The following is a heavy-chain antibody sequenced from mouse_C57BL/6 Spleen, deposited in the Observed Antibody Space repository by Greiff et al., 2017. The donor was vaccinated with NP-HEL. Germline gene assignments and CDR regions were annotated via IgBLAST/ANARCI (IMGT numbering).Heavy chain of an antibody. J-gene: IGHJ3*01. D-gene: IGHD6-1*01. CDR2: IDPSDSYT. V-gene: IGHV1-69*01. CDR1: GYTFTSYW. CDR3: ARSTPVAWFAY. Sequence: QVQLQQPGAELVMPGASVKLSCKASGYTFTSYWMHWVKQRPGQGLEWIGEIDPSDSYTNYNQKFKGKSTLTVDKSSSTAYMQLSSLTSEDSAVYYCARSTPVAWFAYWGQGTLVTVSA.